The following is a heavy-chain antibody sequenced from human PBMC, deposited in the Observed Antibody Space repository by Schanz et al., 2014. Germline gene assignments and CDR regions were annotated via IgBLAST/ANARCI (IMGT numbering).Heavy chain of an antibody. CDR1: GFTFNTSW. CDR2: VSRDGSET. CDR3: ARGASRDYFAMDV. Sequence: EVQLVTSGGDLVQPGGSLRLSCAASGFTFNTSWFHWVRQPPVKGLLWVSRVSRDGSETTYVDSVRGRFTISRDTAKNTVFLQMNNLRAEDTAVYYCARGASRDYFAMDVWGQGTTVTVSS. J-gene: IGHJ6*02. V-gene: IGHV3-74*01.